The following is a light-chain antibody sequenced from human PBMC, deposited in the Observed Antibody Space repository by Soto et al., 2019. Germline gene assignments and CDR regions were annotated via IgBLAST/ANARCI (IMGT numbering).Light chain of an antibody. CDR2: KAS. Sequence: DIQMTQSPSTLSASVVDRVTITFRASQSISVWLAWYQQKAGKAPNLLIYKASRLESGVPSRFSGSGSETEFTLTISGLQPGDSATYYCQQYNSYSPTFGQGTKWIS. J-gene: IGKJ1*01. V-gene: IGKV1-5*03. CDR1: QSISVW. CDR3: QQYNSYSPT.